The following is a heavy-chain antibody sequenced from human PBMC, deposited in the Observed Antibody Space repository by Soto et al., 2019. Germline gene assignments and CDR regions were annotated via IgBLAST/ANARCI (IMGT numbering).Heavy chain of an antibody. CDR3: AKEIRAHSSSWSFDY. D-gene: IGHD6-13*01. CDR1: GFTFSSYG. CDR2: ISYDGSIQ. J-gene: IGHJ4*02. V-gene: IGHV3-30*18. Sequence: QVQLVESGGGVVQPGRSLRLSCAASGFTFSSYGMHWVRQAPGEGLEWVVVISYDGSIQYYTDSAKGRFTISRDNSKSTLYLQMNSLRAEDMAVYYCAKEIRAHSSSWSFDYWGQGTLVTVSS.